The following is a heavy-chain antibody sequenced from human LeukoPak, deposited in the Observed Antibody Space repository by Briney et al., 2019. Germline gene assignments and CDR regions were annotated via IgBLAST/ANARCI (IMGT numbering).Heavy chain of an antibody. D-gene: IGHD3-22*01. CDR2: INHSGST. V-gene: IGHV4-34*01. J-gene: IGHJ4*02. CDR1: GGSFSGYY. CDR3: ARGKNYYDSSGYYSHLFGY. Sequence: SETLSLTCAVYGGSFSGYYWSWIRQPPGKGLEWVGEINHSGSTNYNPSLSSRVTISVDTSKNQFSLKLSSVTAADTAVYYCARGKNYYDSSGYYSHLFGYWGQGTLVAVSS.